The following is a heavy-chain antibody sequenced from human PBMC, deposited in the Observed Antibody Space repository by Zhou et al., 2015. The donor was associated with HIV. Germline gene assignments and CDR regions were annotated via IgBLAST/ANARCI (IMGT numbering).Heavy chain of an antibody. CDR3: ARTRYDFWSGYYTEYYYYYYMDV. J-gene: IGHJ6*03. D-gene: IGHD3-3*01. CDR1: GGTFSSYA. Sequence: QVQLVQSGAEVKKPGSSVKVSCKASGGTFSSYAISWVRQAPGQGLEWMGGIIPIFGTANYAQKFQGRVTITADESTSTAYMELSSLRSEDTAVYYCARTRYDFWSGYYTEYYYYYYMDVWGKGTTVTVSS. V-gene: IGHV1-69*01. CDR2: IIPIFGTA.